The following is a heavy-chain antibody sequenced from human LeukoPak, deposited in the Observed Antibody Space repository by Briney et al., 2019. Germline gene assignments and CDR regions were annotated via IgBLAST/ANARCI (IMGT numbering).Heavy chain of an antibody. J-gene: IGHJ4*02. CDR3: ARDEAWGSLVDSGYNYGARYLDY. CDR1: GYTLSRYG. CDR2: VSGNNDNI. D-gene: IGHD5-18*01. Sequence: ASVKVSCKASGYTLSRYGISWVRQAPGQGLEWMGWVSGNNDNIDYAEKFQGRITMTTDTSTSTAYMELRSLRSDDTAVYYCARDEAWGSLVDSGYNYGARYLDYWGQGTLVTVS. V-gene: IGHV1-18*01.